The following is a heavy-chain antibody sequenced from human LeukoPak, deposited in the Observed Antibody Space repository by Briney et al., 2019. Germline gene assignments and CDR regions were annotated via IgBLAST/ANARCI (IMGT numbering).Heavy chain of an antibody. CDR2: INSDGSSI. D-gene: IGHD3-22*01. J-gene: IGHJ4*02. CDR3: ARGLVHDTSGYYSDY. CDR1: GFTFNAFW. Sequence: GGSLRLSCAASGFTFNAFWMHWVRQAPGKGLVWVSRINSDGSSIAYAGSVKGRFTISRDNAKNTLYLQMNSLKAEDAAVYYCARGLVHDTSGYYSDYWGQGTLVTVSS. V-gene: IGHV3-74*01.